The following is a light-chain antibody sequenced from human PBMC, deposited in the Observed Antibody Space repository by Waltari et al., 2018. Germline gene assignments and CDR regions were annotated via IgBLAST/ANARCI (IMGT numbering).Light chain of an antibody. CDR2: DVT. V-gene: IGLV2-11*01. CDR3: CSFAGTYTWV. CDR1: TSDVGGYNY. J-gene: IGLJ3*02. Sequence: SALTQPRSVSGSPGQSVTISCTGTTSDVGGYNYVPWYQPHPGKAPKLMIFDVTQRPSGVPDRFSGSKSANTASLTISGLQAEDEADYYCCSFAGTYTWVFGGGTKVTVL.